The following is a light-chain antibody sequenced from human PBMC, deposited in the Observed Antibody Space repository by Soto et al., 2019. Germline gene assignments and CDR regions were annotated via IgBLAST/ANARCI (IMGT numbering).Light chain of an antibody. Sequence: EVVLTQSPGTLSLFQGERATLSCRASHTISSSYLAWYQQKPGQAPRLLRYGISRRAPGIPDRFSGSGSGTDFPLTITRLEPEDFAVYYCQQYVTSSPRTFGQGT. V-gene: IGKV3-20*01. CDR3: QQYVTSSPRT. CDR2: GIS. CDR1: HTISSSY. J-gene: IGKJ1*01.